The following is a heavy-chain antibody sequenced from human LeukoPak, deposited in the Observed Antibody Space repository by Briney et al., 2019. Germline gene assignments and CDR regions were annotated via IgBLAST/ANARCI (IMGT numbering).Heavy chain of an antibody. J-gene: IGHJ4*02. D-gene: IGHD6-6*01. CDR3: AKGGSSRGFDY. CDR1: GFTFSSYG. CDR2: ISYDGSNK. V-gene: IGHV3-30*18. Sequence: GGSLRLSCAASGFTFSSYGMHWVRQAPGKGLEWVAVISYDGSNKYYADSVKGRFTISRDNSKNTLYLQMNSLRAEDTAVYYCAKGGSSRGFDYWGQGTLVTVSS.